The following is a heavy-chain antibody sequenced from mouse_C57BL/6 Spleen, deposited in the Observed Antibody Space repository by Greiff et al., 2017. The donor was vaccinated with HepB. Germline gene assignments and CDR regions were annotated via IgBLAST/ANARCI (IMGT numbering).Heavy chain of an antibody. J-gene: IGHJ3*01. D-gene: IGHD2-12*01. CDR3: ARSGLYQRGFAY. CDR2: INPNNGGT. CDR1: GYTFTDYY. Sequence: VQLQQSGPELVKPGASVKISCKASGYTFTDYYMNWVKQSHGKSLEWIGDINPNNGGTSYNQKFKGKATLTVDKSSSTAYMELRSLTSEDSAVYYCARSGLYQRGFAYWGQGTLVTVSA. V-gene: IGHV1-26*01.